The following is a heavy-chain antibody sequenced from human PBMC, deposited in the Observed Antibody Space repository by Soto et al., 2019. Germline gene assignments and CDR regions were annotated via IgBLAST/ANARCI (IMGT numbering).Heavy chain of an antibody. CDR2: IYHSGSP. CDR3: ARRVPAAPNWFDP. CDR1: GGSISSGTW. V-gene: IGHV4-4*02. D-gene: IGHD2-2*01. Sequence: AETLSLTCAVSGGSISSGTWWSWVRQPPGRGLEWIGEIYHSGSPNYNPSLKSRVTMSVDKSKNLFSLGLSSVTAADSALYYCARRVPAAPNWFDPWGQGTLVTVSS. J-gene: IGHJ5*02.